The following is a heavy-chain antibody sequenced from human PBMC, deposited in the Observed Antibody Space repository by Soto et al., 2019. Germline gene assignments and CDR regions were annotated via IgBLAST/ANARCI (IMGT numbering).Heavy chain of an antibody. V-gene: IGHV4-34*01. Sequence: SETLSLTCAVYCGSFSGYYWTWIRQPPGKGLEWIGEINDSGGTDYNPSLKSRVTISLDTSKNQLSLKLSSVTAADTAVYYCARGRKGFSSSCYVDWGQGTLVTVSS. D-gene: IGHD6-13*01. CDR2: INDSGGT. CDR3: ARGRKGFSSSCYVD. J-gene: IGHJ4*02. CDR1: CGSFSGYY.